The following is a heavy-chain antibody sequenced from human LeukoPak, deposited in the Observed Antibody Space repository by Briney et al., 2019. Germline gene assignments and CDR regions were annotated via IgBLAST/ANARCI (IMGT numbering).Heavy chain of an antibody. CDR2: IRHDGSNK. J-gene: IGHJ4*02. V-gene: IGHV3-30*02. D-gene: IGHD4-23*01. CDR3: VKDPGLGGERDY. CDR1: GFTFSSYG. Sequence: GGSLRLSCAASGFTFSSYGIHWVRQAPGKGLEWVAFIRHDGSNKYYADSVKGRFTISRDNSKNTLYLQMNSLRPEDTAVSYCVKDPGLGGERDYWGQGTLVTVSS.